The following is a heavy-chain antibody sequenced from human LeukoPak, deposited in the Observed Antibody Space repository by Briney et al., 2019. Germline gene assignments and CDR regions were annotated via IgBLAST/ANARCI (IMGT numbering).Heavy chain of an antibody. D-gene: IGHD3-3*01. Sequence: GGSLRLSCAASGFTFSSYSMNLVRQAPGKGLEWVSYISSSSSTIYYADSVKGRFTIYRDNAKNSLYLQMNSLRAEDTAVYYCARDFWSGYHKTYYFDYWGQGTLVTVSS. J-gene: IGHJ4*02. V-gene: IGHV3-48*01. CDR1: GFTFSSYS. CDR3: ARDFWSGYHKTYYFDY. CDR2: ISSSSSTI.